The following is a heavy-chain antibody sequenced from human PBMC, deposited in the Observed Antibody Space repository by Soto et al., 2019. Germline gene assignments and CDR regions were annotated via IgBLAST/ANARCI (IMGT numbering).Heavy chain of an antibody. Sequence: PGESLKISCKGSGYSFTRYWIGWVRQMPGKGLEWMGIIYPGDSDTRYSPSFQGQVTISADKSISTAYLQWSSLKASDTAMYYCARTSAAGKYYYGMDVWGQGTTVTSP. CDR3: ARTSAAGKYYYGMDV. CDR1: GYSFTRYW. V-gene: IGHV5-51*01. D-gene: IGHD6-13*01. J-gene: IGHJ6*02. CDR2: IYPGDSDT.